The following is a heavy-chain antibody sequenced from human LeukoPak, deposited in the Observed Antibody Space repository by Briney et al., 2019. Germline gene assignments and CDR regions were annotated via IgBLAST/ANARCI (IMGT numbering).Heavy chain of an antibody. CDR3: ARGGYYGSGNDFRFDP. D-gene: IGHD3-10*01. Sequence: SETLSLTCTVSGGSISSYYWSWIRQPPGRGLEWIGYIYYSGSTNYKPSLKSRVTISVDTSKNQFSLKLSSVTAADAAVYYCARGGYYGSGNDFRFDPWGQGTLVTVSS. CDR1: GGSISSYY. V-gene: IGHV4-59*01. CDR2: IYYSGST. J-gene: IGHJ5*02.